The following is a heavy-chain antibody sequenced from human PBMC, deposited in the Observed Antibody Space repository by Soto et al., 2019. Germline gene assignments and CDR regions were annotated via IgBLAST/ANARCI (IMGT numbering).Heavy chain of an antibody. V-gene: IGHV3-30-3*01. Sequence: PGGSLSLSCAASGFTFSSYAMHWGRQAPCKWLEWVAVISYDGSNKYYADSVKGRFTISRDNSKNTLYLQMNSLRAEDTAIYYCAKDESNSNPLYYFDFWGPGTLVTVSS. D-gene: IGHD3-22*01. CDR3: AKDESNSNPLYYFDF. J-gene: IGHJ4*02. CDR2: ISYDGSNK. CDR1: GFTFSSYA.